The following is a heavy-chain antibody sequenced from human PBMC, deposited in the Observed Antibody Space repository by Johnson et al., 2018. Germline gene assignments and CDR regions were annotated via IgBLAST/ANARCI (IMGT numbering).Heavy chain of an antibody. V-gene: IGHV5-51*01. J-gene: IGHJ3*02. Sequence: VQLVQSGAEVKKPGESLKISCKGSGYSFTSYWIGWVRQMPGKGLEWMGIIYPGDSDTRYSPSFQGQVTISHDKSISTAYLQWSSLKASDTAMYYCARPGTLYCGGDCFFDAFDIWGQGTMVTVSS. CDR2: IYPGDSDT. CDR1: GYSFTSYW. D-gene: IGHD2-21*02. CDR3: ARPGTLYCGGDCFFDAFDI.